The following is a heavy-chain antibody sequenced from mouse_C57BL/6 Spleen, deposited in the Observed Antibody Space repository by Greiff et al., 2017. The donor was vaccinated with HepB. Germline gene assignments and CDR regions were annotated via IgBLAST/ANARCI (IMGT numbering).Heavy chain of an antibody. V-gene: IGHV5-9*01. Sequence: EVKLMESGGGLVKPGGSLKLSCAASGFTFSSYTMSWVRQTPEKRLEWVATISGGGGNTYYPDSVKGRFTISRDNAKNTLYLQMSSLRSEDTALYYCARPYYGSSLGYWGQGTTLTVSS. J-gene: IGHJ2*01. CDR2: ISGGGGNT. CDR3: ARPYYGSSLGY. CDR1: GFTFSSYT. D-gene: IGHD1-1*01.